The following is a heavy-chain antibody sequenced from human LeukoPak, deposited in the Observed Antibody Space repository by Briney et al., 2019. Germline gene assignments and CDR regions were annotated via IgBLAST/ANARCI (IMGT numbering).Heavy chain of an antibody. J-gene: IGHJ5*02. CDR2: INPNSGGT. D-gene: IGHD3-9*01. CDR1: GYTFTGYY. CDR3: ASPGVLSGYPLAS. Sequence: ASVKVSCKASGYTFTGYYMHWVRQAPGQGLEWMGWINPNSGGTNYAQKFQGRVTVTRDMSISTAYMELSRLRSDDTAVYYCASPGVLSGYPLASWGQGTLVTVSS. V-gene: IGHV1-2*02.